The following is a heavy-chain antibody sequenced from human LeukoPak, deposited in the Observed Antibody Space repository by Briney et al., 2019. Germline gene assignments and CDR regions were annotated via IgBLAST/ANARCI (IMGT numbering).Heavy chain of an antibody. Sequence: GGSLRLSCAASGFTFSSYGMHWVRQAPGKGLEWVAVISYDGSNKYYADSVKGRFTISRDNSKNTLYLQMNSLRAEDTAVYYCAKSNHGIAAAGMYYWGQGTLVTVSS. CDR3: AKSNHGIAAAGMYY. CDR2: ISYDGSNK. V-gene: IGHV3-30*18. CDR1: GFTFSSYG. D-gene: IGHD6-13*01. J-gene: IGHJ4*02.